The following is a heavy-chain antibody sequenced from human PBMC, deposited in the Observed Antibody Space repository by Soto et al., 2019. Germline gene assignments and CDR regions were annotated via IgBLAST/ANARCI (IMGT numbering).Heavy chain of an antibody. D-gene: IGHD3-22*01. CDR1: GFTFSSYG. V-gene: IGHV3-33*01. CDR3: ARDHAEGPRDSYDSSGLRDY. Sequence: QVQLVESGGGVVQPGRSLRLSCAASGFTFSSYGMHWVRQAPGKGLECVAVIWYDGSNKYYADSVKGRFTISRDNSKNTLYLQMNSLRAEDTAVYYCARDHAEGPRDSYDSSGLRDYWGQGTLVTVSS. J-gene: IGHJ4*02. CDR2: IWYDGSNK.